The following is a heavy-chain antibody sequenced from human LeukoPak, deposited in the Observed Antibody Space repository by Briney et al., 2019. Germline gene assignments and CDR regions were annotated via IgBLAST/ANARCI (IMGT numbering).Heavy chain of an antibody. V-gene: IGHV3-9*01. J-gene: IGHJ4*02. CDR3: AALQGY. CDR2: ISWNSGSI. CDR1: GFTFDDYA. Sequence: GGSLRLSCAASGFTFDDYAMHWVRQAPGKGLEWVSGISWNSGSIGYADSVKGRFTISRDNAKNSLYLQMNSLRAEDTALYYCAALQGYWGQGTLVTVSS. D-gene: IGHD4-11*01.